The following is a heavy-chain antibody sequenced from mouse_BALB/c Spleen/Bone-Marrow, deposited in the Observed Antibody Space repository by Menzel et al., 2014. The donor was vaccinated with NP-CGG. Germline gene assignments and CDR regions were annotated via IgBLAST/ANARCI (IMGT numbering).Heavy chain of an antibody. CDR1: GYTFTSYV. Sequence: EVKVLESGPELVKPGASVKMSCKASGYTFTSYVMHWVKQKPGQGLEWIGYINPYNDGTKYNEKFKGKATLTSDKSSSTAYMELSSLTSEDSAVYYCARSPWYFDVWGAGTTVTVAS. CDR2: INPYNDGT. CDR3: ARSPWYFDV. J-gene: IGHJ1*01. V-gene: IGHV1-14*01.